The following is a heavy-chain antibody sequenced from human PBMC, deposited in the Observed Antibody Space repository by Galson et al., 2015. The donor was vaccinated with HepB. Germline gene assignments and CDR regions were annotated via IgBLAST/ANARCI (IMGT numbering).Heavy chain of an antibody. J-gene: IGHJ4*02. D-gene: IGHD2-15*01. CDR1: GFTFSDYG. V-gene: IGHV3-33*08. Sequence: SLRLSCAAFGFTFSDYGMHWVRQAPGKGLEWVGLIWKDGSNKYYSDSVKGRFTISRDNSKKTLFLHLSSLRAEDTALYFCAREDKNILVAALDYWGQGALVTVSS. CDR2: IWKDGSNK. CDR3: AREDKNILVAALDY.